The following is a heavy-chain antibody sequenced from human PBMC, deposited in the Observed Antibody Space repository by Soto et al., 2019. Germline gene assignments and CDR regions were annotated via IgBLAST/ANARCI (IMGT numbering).Heavy chain of an antibody. Sequence: PGESLKISCKTSGYGFTNYWLAWVRQLPGKGLEWMGIIYPDDSDTKYGPSSKGQVTISVDKSITTAYLQWSSLKASDTAMYFCASSVVVPSTMNYFDFWGQGTLVTVSS. J-gene: IGHJ4*02. V-gene: IGHV5-51*01. CDR1: GYGFTNYW. D-gene: IGHD2-2*01. CDR2: IYPDDSDT. CDR3: ASSVVVPSTMNYFDF.